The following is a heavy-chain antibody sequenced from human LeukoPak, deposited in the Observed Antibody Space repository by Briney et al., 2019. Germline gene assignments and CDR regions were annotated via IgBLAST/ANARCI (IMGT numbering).Heavy chain of an antibody. CDR2: IYHSGST. Sequence: SETLSLTCAVYGGSFSGYYWGWIRQPPGKGLEWIGSIYHSGSTYYNPSLKSRVTISVDTSKNQFSLKLSSVTAADTAVYYCARCRDYYDSSGYYSQFDYWGQGTLVTVSS. J-gene: IGHJ4*02. CDR1: GGSFSGYY. CDR3: ARCRDYYDSSGYYSQFDY. V-gene: IGHV4-38-2*01. D-gene: IGHD3-22*01.